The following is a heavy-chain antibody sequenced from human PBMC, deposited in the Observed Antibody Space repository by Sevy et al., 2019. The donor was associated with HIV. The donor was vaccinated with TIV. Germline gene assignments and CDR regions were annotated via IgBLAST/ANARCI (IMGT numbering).Heavy chain of an antibody. CDR2: ITSSSSYI. CDR1: GFTFSSYS. Sequence: GGSLRLSCAASGFTFSSYSMNWVRQAPGKGLEWLSCITSSSSYIDYADSVRGRFTISRDNTRNSLYVQMNSLRDEDTAVYYCARGSGSGSWLIDYWGQGTLVTDSS. D-gene: IGHD6-13*01. V-gene: IGHV3-48*02. CDR3: ARGSGSGSWLIDY. J-gene: IGHJ4*02.